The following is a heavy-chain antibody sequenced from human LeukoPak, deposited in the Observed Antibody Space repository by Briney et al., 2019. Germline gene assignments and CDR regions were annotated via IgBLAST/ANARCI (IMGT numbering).Heavy chain of an antibody. CDR1: GYTFTRYD. CDR3: ARHLGTVTYDY. CDR2: MNPNSGNT. J-gene: IGHJ4*02. V-gene: IGHV1-8*01. D-gene: IGHD3-16*01. Sequence: ASVKVSCKASGYTFTRYDINWVRQATGQGLEWMGWMNPNSGNTGYAQKFQGRVTTTRNTSISTAYMELSSLRSEDTAVYYCARHLGTVTYDYWGQGTLVTVSS.